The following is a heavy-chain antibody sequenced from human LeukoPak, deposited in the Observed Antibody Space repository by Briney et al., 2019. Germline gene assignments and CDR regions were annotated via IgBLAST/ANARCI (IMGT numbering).Heavy chain of an antibody. CDR3: ARGGAAAAKKRGIDY. D-gene: IGHD6-13*01. Sequence: GGSLRLSCAASGFSFSNYWMSWVRQAPGKGLEWVASISENGRAKPYVASVRGRFTISRDNTKNSLYLQMNSLRVEDTAVYYCARGGAAAAKKRGIDYWGQGTLVTVSS. CDR1: GFSFSNYW. J-gene: IGHJ4*02. CDR2: ISENGRAK. V-gene: IGHV3-7*01.